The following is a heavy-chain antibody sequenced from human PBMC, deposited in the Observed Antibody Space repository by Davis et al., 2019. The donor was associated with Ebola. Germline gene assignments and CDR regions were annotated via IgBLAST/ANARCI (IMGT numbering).Heavy chain of an antibody. J-gene: IGHJ6*03. CDR2: ISGSGGST. D-gene: IGHD3-3*01. CDR1: GFTFSSYA. V-gene: IGHV3-23*01. CDR3: AKTRITIFGVVPHYMDV. Sequence: PGGSLRLSCAASGFTFSSYAMSWVRQAPGKGLEWVSAISGSGGSTYYADSVKGRFTISRDNSKNTLYLQMNSLRAEDTAVYYCAKTRITIFGVVPHYMDVWGKGTTVTVSS.